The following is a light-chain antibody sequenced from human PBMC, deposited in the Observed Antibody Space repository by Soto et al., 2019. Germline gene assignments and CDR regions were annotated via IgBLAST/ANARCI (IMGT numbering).Light chain of an antibody. V-gene: IGLV2-23*01. CDR3: CSYVGATTYV. Sequence: QSVLTQPASVSGSPGQSITISCSGTSSNIGGYNVVSWYQQHPGKAPKVIVYEGIKRPSGVSDRFSGSTSGSTASLTFSGLQAEDEAEYYCCSYVGATTYVFGSGTKVTVL. CDR1: SSNIGGYNV. J-gene: IGLJ1*01. CDR2: EGI.